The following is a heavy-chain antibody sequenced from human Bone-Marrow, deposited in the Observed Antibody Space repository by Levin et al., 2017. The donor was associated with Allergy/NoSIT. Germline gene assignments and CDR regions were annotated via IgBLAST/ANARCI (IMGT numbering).Heavy chain of an antibody. V-gene: IGHV4-59*02. Sequence: SQTLSLTCTVPGGSVSGYYWSWIRQPPGKGLEWIGYIYYRGNTDYSPPLKSRLTMSVDTSRNQFTLELSSVTAADTAIYYFAIDWKGGFRGDEPVNAFDVWGQGTMVIVSS. CDR2: IYYRGNT. CDR1: GGSVSGYY. CDR3: AIDWKGGFRGDEPVNAFDV. J-gene: IGHJ3*01. D-gene: IGHD2-21*02.